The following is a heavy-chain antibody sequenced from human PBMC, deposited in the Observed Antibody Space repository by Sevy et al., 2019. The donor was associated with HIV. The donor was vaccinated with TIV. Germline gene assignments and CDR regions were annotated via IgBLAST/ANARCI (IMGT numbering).Heavy chain of an antibody. Sequence: GGSLRLSCAAAGFNFNNYAMTWVRQAPGKGLEWVSGISFSGSKTYYAESVKGGFSISRDTSKNTLYLQMNNVRVEDTAVYFCAKTLFMDFWKDYYSFYFDFWGQGTLVTVSS. CDR3: AKTLFMDFWKDYYSFYFDF. J-gene: IGHJ4*02. D-gene: IGHD3-3*01. V-gene: IGHV3-23*01. CDR2: ISFSGSKT. CDR1: GFNFNNYA.